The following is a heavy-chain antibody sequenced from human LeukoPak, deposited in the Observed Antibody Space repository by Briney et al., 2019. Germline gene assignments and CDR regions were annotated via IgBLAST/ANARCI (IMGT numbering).Heavy chain of an antibody. CDR2: ISSSSSTI. V-gene: IGHV3-48*01. J-gene: IGHJ4*02. Sequence: SGGSLRLSCAASGFTFSSYSMNWVRQAPGKGLEWVSYISSSSSTIYYADSVKGRFTISRDNAKNSLYLQMNSLRAEDTAGYYCARAPRYDSSGYYYVWGQGTLVTVSS. CDR3: ARAPRYDSSGYYYV. CDR1: GFTFSSYS. D-gene: IGHD3-22*01.